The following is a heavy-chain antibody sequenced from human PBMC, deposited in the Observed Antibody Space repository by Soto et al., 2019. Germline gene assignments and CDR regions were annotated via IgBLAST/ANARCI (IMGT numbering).Heavy chain of an antibody. J-gene: IGHJ3*02. CDR2: ITPLGGAA. D-gene: IGHD1-26*01. Sequence: QVQLVQSGAEVKKPGASVRVSCKASGFSITNYHMHLVRQAPGQGLEWMGVITPLGGAATYAQKFQGRVTMTTDMSTSNVHMDVSSLRSYDTAVYYCAREIVAAISRSDALDIWGQGTMVTVSS. CDR3: AREIVAAISRSDALDI. CDR1: GFSITNYH. V-gene: IGHV1-46*01.